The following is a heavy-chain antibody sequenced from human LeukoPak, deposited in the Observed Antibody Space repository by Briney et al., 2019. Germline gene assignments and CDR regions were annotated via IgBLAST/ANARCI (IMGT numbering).Heavy chain of an antibody. CDR2: ITWNGGGT. Sequence: QPGGSLRLSCAASGFSFGEYSMHWVRQAPGKGLEWFSLITWNGGGTSSADSVKGRFTISIDNNKSSLFLQMHSLRTEDTAFYFCAKDGLHYRTSTSCYEFQSWGQGTLVTVSS. D-gene: IGHD2-2*01. CDR1: GFSFGEYS. V-gene: IGHV3-43*01. CDR3: AKDGLHYRTSTSCYEFQS. J-gene: IGHJ1*01.